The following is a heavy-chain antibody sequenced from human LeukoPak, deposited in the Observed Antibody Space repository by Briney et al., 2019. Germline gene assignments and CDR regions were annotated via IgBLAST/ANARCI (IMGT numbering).Heavy chain of an antibody. CDR1: GFTFSSYW. Sequence: GGSLRLSCAASGFTFSSYWMSWVRQAPGKGLEWVANIKQDGSEKYYVDSVKGRFTISRDNAKNSLYLQMNSLGAEDSAVYYCARDSLHPRRLSDAFDVWGQGTMVTVSS. V-gene: IGHV3-7*01. D-gene: IGHD3-16*02. J-gene: IGHJ3*01. CDR2: IKQDGSEK. CDR3: ARDSLHPRRLSDAFDV.